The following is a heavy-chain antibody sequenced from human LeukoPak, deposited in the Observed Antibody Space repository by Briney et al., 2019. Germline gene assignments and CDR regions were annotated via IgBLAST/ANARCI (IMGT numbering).Heavy chain of an antibody. CDR2: ISVSGGTT. CDR3: AKGTSGGSYYALGY. CDR1: GFTFDDYA. J-gene: IGHJ4*02. V-gene: IGHV3-23*01. D-gene: IGHD1-26*01. Sequence: PGGSLRLSCAASGFTFDDYAMHWVRQAPGKGLEWVSDISVSGGTTNYADSVKGRFTISRDNSNNMLYLQMNSLRAEDTAVYYRAKGTSGGSYYALGYWGQGTLVTVSS.